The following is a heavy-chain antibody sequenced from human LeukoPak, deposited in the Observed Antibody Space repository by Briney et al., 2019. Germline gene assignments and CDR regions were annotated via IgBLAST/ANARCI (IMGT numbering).Heavy chain of an antibody. CDR2: INTDGSTT. CDR3: VRESTAIVLFGMDH. V-gene: IGHV3-74*01. CDR1: GFTFSSYW. D-gene: IGHD5-18*01. J-gene: IGHJ4*02. Sequence: GGSLRLSCAASGFTFSSYWMHWVRQVPGKGLLWVSHINTDGSTTNYADSVKGRFTISRDNAKNTLYLQMNSLRAEDTAVYYCVRESTAIVLFGMDHWGQGTLVTVSS.